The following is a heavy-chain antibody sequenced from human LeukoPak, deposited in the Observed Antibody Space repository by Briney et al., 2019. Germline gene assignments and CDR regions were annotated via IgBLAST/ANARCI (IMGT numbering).Heavy chain of an antibody. CDR1: GFTFSSYS. V-gene: IGHV3-21*01. J-gene: IGHJ4*02. Sequence: GGSLRLSCAASGFTFSSYSTNWVRQAPGKGLEWVSSISSSSSYIYYADSVKGRFTISRDNAKNSLYLQMNSLRAEDTAVYYCAREGSHCFDYWGQGTLVTVSS. CDR3: AREGSHCFDY. CDR2: ISSSSSYI.